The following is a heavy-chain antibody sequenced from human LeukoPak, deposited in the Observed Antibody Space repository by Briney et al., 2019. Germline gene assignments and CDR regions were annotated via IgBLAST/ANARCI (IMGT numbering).Heavy chain of an antibody. CDR3: ARVRVGARHAFDI. Sequence: ASVKVSCKPSVGTFSSYAISWVRQAPGQGLEWMGGIIPIFGTANYAQKFQGRVTITADESTSTPYMDLSSLRSEDTAVYYCARVRVGARHAFDIWGQGTMVTVSS. D-gene: IGHD1-26*01. J-gene: IGHJ3*02. CDR2: IIPIFGTA. CDR1: VGTFSSYA. V-gene: IGHV1-69*13.